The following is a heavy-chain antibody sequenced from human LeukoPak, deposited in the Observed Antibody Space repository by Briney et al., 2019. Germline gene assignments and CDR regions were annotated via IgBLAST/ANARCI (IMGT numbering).Heavy chain of an antibody. CDR2: INPDGRRA. D-gene: IGHD2-2*01. CDR1: GFTSSNHW. CDR3: AREVEVVPTAMGAYYYYFMDV. J-gene: IGHJ6*03. V-gene: IGHV3-74*01. Sequence: GGSLRLSCAASGFTSSNHWMHWVRQAPGKGLPWVSRINPDGRRADYAGSVKGRFTISRDNAKNTLYLQMNSLSADDTALYYCAREVEVVPTAMGAYYYYFMDVWGKGTTVTVSS.